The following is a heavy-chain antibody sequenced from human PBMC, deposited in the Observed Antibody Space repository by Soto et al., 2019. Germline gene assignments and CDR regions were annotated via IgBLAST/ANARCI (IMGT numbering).Heavy chain of an antibody. CDR1: GASISSSTYY. D-gene: IGHD3-9*01. CDR2: INYSGNT. J-gene: IGHJ4*02. V-gene: IGHV4-39*01. CDR3: ARLQPFYDILTGYYRDY. Sequence: SETLSLTCTVSGASISSSTYYWGWIRQPPGKGLEWIGSINYSGNTYYNPPLKSRVTISVDTSKNQFSLKLSSVTAADTAVYYCARLQPFYDILTGYYRDYWGQGTLVTVSS.